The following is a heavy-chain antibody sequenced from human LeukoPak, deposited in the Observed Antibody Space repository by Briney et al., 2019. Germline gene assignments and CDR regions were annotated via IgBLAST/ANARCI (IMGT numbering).Heavy chain of an antibody. Sequence: GESLKISFKGSGCSFTSYWIGWVRPMPGKGLEWMGIIYPGDSDTRYSPSFQGQVTISADKSISTAYLQWSSLKASDTAMYYCARLKEYSSSSGWFDPWGQGTLVTVSS. CDR3: ARLKEYSSSSGWFDP. CDR1: GCSFTSYW. D-gene: IGHD6-6*01. V-gene: IGHV5-51*01. J-gene: IGHJ5*02. CDR2: IYPGDSDT.